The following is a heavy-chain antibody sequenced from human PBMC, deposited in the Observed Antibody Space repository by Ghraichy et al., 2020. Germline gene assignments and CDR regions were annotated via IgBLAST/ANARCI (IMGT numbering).Heavy chain of an antibody. Sequence: GESLNISCEGSGFSFSDYSMIWVRLTPRKALEWVSYITGSSITIFYTDSVKGRFTISRDNAKNSLYLQMNSLRAEDTAVYYCARLPLPRRAAVGDWYFDLWRRGTLVTVSS. CDR2: ITGSSITI. CDR3: ARLPLPRRAAVGDWYFDL. V-gene: IGHV3-48*01. J-gene: IGHJ2*01. D-gene: IGHD6-13*01. CDR1: GFSFSDYS.